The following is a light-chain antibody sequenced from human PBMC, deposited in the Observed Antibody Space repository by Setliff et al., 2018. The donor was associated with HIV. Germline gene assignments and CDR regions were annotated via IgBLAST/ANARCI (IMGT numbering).Light chain of an antibody. CDR1: STAIADYNY. V-gene: IGLV2-14*03. Sequence: QSALTQPASVSGSPGQSITISCTATTSTAIADYNYLSWYQQHPGKAPKLLIFDVNSRPSGVSSRLYGSRSGNTASLTISDLQPEGEADYFCSSYINNNAPYVFGTGTKVTVL. CDR2: DVN. CDR3: SSYINNNAPYV. J-gene: IGLJ1*01.